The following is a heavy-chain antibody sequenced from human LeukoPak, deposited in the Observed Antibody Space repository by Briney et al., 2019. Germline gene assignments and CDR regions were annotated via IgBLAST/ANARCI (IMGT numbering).Heavy chain of an antibody. D-gene: IGHD2-2*01. J-gene: IGHJ4*02. CDR1: GGSISSGSYY. CDR3: ARLSSTSARDY. Sequence: PSQTLSLTCTVSGGSISSGSYYWSWIRQPAGKGLEWIGRIYTSGSTNYNPSLKSRVTISVDTSKNQFSLKLSSVTAADTAVYYCARLSSTSARDYWGQGTLVTVSS. CDR2: IYTSGST. V-gene: IGHV4-61*02.